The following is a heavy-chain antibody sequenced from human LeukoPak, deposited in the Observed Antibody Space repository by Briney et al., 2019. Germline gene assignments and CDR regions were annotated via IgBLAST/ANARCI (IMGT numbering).Heavy chain of an antibody. CDR3: ARRAPSHDFDD. CDR1: GYTFTSYY. J-gene: IGHJ4*02. V-gene: IGHV3-21*01. CDR2: ISTTSGNI. Sequence: GASVKVSCKASGYTFTSYYMHWVRQAPGKGLEWVAAISTTSGNIYYADSVKGRFTISRDNAKNSLYLQMNSLRVEDTALYYCARRAPSHDFDDWGQGTLVTVSS.